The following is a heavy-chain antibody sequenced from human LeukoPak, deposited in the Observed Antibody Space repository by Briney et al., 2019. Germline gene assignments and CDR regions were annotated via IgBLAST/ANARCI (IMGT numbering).Heavy chain of an antibody. Sequence: GGSLRLSCAASGFTFSTYWMHWVRQAPGKGLVWVSRIKTDGSIATYGDSVKGRFTISRDNAKNTVYLQMNSLRAEDTALYHCARAKAGNWYFDLWGRGTLVTVSS. V-gene: IGHV3-74*01. CDR3: ARAKAGNWYFDL. J-gene: IGHJ2*01. CDR1: GFTFSTYW. D-gene: IGHD3-10*01. CDR2: IKTDGSIA.